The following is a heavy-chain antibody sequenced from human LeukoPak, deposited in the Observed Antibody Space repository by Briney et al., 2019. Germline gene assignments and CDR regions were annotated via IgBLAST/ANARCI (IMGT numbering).Heavy chain of an antibody. CDR2: IYYSGST. D-gene: IGHD2-2*01. CDR3: ARLGIGVVPSAMLGDYYFDY. Sequence: KPGGSLRLSCAASGFTFSDYYMSWIRQPPGKGLEWIGYIYYSGSTKYNPSLKSRVTISVDTSKSQFSLKLTSVTAADTAVYYCARLGIGVVPSAMLGDYYFDYWGQGTLVTVSS. V-gene: IGHV4-59*08. CDR1: GFTFSDYY. J-gene: IGHJ4*02.